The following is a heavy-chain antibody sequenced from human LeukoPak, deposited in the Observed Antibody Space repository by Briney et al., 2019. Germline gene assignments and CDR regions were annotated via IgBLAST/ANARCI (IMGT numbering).Heavy chain of an antibody. CDR1: GYTFTSYG. J-gene: IGHJ4*02. D-gene: IGHD3-16*02. CDR2: ISAYNGNT. Sequence: ASVKVSCKASGYTFTSYGISWVRQAPGQGLEWMGWISAYNGNTNYAQELQGRVTMTTDTSTSTAYMELRSLRSDDTAVYYCARAEPGPDDYVWGSYRLDFDYWGQGTLVTVSS. CDR3: ARAEPGPDDYVWGSYRLDFDY. V-gene: IGHV1-18*01.